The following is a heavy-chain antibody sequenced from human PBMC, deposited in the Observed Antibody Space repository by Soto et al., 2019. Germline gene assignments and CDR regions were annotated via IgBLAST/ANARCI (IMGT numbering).Heavy chain of an antibody. V-gene: IGHV4-59*01. J-gene: IGHJ3*02. CDR2: IYYSGST. CDR1: GGSISSYY. Sequence: TSETLSLTCTVSGGSISSYYWSWIRQPPGKGLEWIGYIYYSGSTNCNPSLKSRVTISVDTSKNQFSLKLSSVTAADTAVYYCARTGAFDIWGQGTMVTVSS. CDR3: ARTGAFDI.